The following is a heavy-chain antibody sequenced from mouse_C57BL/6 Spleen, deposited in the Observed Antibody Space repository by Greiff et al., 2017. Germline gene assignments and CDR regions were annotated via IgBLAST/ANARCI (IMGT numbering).Heavy chain of an antibody. D-gene: IGHD1-1*01. Sequence: QVQLQQSGAELARPGASVKLSCKASGYTFTSYGISWVKQRPGQGLEWIGWIYPRSGNTNYNQKFKGKATLTADKSSSTAYMELRSLTSEDSAVYVDAIVTTVVAPYAMDCWGQGTSVTVSS. V-gene: IGHV1-81*01. CDR1: GYTFTSYG. J-gene: IGHJ4*01. CDR3: AIVTTVVAPYAMDC. CDR2: IYPRSGNT.